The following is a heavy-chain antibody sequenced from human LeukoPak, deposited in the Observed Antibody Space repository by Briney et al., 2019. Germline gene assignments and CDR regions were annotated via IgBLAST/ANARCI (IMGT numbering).Heavy chain of an antibody. Sequence: GGSLRLSCAASRFTFNSYAMSWVRQAPGKGLEWVSVIGGSNGITFYVGSVKGRFTISRDNSKDTLYLQMNSLRAEDTAVYYCAKGTITMIVVVITPLDYWGQGTLVTVSS. D-gene: IGHD3-22*01. CDR2: IGGSNGIT. J-gene: IGHJ4*02. V-gene: IGHV3-23*01. CDR1: RFTFNSYA. CDR3: AKGTITMIVVVITPLDY.